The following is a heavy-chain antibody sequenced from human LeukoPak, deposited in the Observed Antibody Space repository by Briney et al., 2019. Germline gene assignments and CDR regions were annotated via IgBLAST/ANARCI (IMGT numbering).Heavy chain of an antibody. CDR1: GGSISTYY. J-gene: IGHJ4*02. Sequence: SETLSLTRTVSGGSISTYYWTWIRQPPGKGLEGIGYIYYSGSTNYNPSLRSRVTISLDTSKNQFSLKLSSVTAADTAVYYCARGPAGPYYFDYWGQGTLVTVSS. CDR2: IYYSGST. V-gene: IGHV4-59*01. CDR3: ARGPAGPYYFDY. D-gene: IGHD2-2*01.